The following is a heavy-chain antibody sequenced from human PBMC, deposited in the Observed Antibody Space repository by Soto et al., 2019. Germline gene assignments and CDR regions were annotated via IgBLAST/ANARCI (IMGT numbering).Heavy chain of an antibody. D-gene: IGHD3-10*01. CDR1: GGSISSGDYY. V-gene: IGHV4-30-4*01. CDR2: IYYSGST. J-gene: IGHJ4*02. Sequence: QVQLQESGPGLVKPSQTLSLTCTVSGGSISSGDYYWSWIRQPPGKGLEWIGYIYYSGSTYYNPSLKSRVTISVDTAKNQFSLKLSSVTAADTAVYYCARVGGFGATTIDYWGQGTLVTVSS. CDR3: ARVGGFGATTIDY.